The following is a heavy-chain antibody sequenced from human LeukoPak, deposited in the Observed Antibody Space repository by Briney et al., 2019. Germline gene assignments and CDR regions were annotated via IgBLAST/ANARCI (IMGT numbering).Heavy chain of an antibody. D-gene: IGHD3-10*01. Sequence: SETLSLTCTVSGGSISSGSYYWSWIRQPAGKGLEWIGRIYTSGSTNYNPSLKSRVTISVDTSKNQFSLKLSSVTAADTAVYYCARGPIKGSGSYYGRWFDPWGQGTLVTVSS. V-gene: IGHV4-61*02. CDR2: IYTSGST. J-gene: IGHJ5*02. CDR1: GGSISSGSYY. CDR3: ARGPIKGSGSYYGRWFDP.